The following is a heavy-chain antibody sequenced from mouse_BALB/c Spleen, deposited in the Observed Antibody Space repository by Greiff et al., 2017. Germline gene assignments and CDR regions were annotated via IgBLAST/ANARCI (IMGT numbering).Heavy chain of an antibody. J-gene: IGHJ2*01. CDR2: ISSGGGST. V-gene: IGHV5-12-1*01. CDR3: ARHARATFDY. Sequence: EVKLMESGGGLVKPGGSLKLSCAASGFAFSSYDMSWVRQTQEKRLEWVAYISSGGGSTYYPDTVKGRFTISRDNAKNTLYLQMSSLKSEDTAMYYCARHARATFDYWGQGTTLTVSS. D-gene: IGHD3-1*01. CDR1: GFAFSSYD.